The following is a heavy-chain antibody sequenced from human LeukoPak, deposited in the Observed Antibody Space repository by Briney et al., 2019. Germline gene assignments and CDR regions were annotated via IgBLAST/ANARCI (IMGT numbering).Heavy chain of an antibody. V-gene: IGHV4-59*01. J-gene: IGHJ4*02. CDR3: ARMGLGGHGEFDY. CDR2: IYYSGST. Sequence: SETLSLTCTVSGGSISSYYWSWIRQPPGKGLEWIGYIYYSGSTNYNPSLKGRVTFSVDTSKNQFSLKLTSVTAADTAMYYCARMGLGGHGEFDYWGQGSLVTVSS. D-gene: IGHD3-10*01. CDR1: GGSISSYY.